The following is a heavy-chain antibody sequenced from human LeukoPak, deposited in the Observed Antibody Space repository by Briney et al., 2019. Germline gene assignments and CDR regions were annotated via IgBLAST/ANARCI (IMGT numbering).Heavy chain of an antibody. CDR3: ARVDLLTGYYFFDY. Sequence: ASVKVSCKASGYTFSNYGISWVRQAPGQGLEWVGLIRGDNGNTNYAQKLQGRVTMTTDTSTSTAYMELRSLGSDETAVYYCARVDLLTGYYFFDYWGQGTLVTVSS. CDR1: GYTFSNYG. V-gene: IGHV1-18*01. CDR2: IRGDNGNT. J-gene: IGHJ4*02. D-gene: IGHD3-9*01.